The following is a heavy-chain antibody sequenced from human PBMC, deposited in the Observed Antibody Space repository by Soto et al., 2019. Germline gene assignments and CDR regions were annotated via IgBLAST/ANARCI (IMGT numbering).Heavy chain of an antibody. V-gene: IGHV4-59*08. CDR1: GGSISSYY. Sequence: QVKLQESGPGRVKPSETLSLTCTVSGGSISSYYWSWIRQPPGKGLEWIGYIYYSGSTNYNPSLKSRVTISVDTSKNQFSLKLSSVTAADTAGDYCARLVLWFGEFHFDYWGQGTLVTVSS. J-gene: IGHJ4*02. D-gene: IGHD3-10*01. CDR2: IYYSGST. CDR3: ARLVLWFGEFHFDY.